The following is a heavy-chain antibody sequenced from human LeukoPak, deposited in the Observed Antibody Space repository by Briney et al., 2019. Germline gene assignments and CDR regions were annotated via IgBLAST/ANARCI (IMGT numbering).Heavy chain of an antibody. Sequence: GESLKISCKGSGYRFTSYWIGWVRQMPGKGLEWMGIIYPGDSDTRYSPSFQGQVTISADKSISTAYLQWSSLKASDTAMYYCARQPMGGYYDSSGYPTDAFDIWGQGTMVTVSS. V-gene: IGHV5-51*01. CDR3: ARQPMGGYYDSSGYPTDAFDI. J-gene: IGHJ3*02. D-gene: IGHD3-22*01. CDR2: IYPGDSDT. CDR1: GYRFTSYW.